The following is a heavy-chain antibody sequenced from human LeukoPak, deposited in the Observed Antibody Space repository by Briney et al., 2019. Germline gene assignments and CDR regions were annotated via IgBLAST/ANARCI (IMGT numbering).Heavy chain of an antibody. V-gene: IGHV3-30*03. D-gene: IGHD6-6*01. CDR1: GFTFSSYG. J-gene: IGHJ4*02. Sequence: GGSLRLSCAASGFTFSSYGMHWVRQAPGKGLEWVAVISYDGSNKYYADSVKGRFTISRDNSKNTLYLQMNSLRAEDTAVYYCASRAAPRDWGQGTLVTVSS. CDR3: ASRAAPRD. CDR2: ISYDGSNK.